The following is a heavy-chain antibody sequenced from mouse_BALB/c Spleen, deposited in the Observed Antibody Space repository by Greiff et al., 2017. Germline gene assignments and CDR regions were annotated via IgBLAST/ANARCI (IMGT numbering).Heavy chain of an antibody. D-gene: IGHD2-1*01. V-gene: IGHV5-6-2*01. CDR2: INSNGGST. Sequence: EVQLVESGGDLVKPGGSLKLSCAASGFTFSSYYMSWVRQTPEKRLELVAAINSNGGSTYYPDTVKGRFTISRDNAKNTLYLQMSSLKSEDTALYYCARHGGYGNYWYFDVWGAGTTVTVSS. J-gene: IGHJ1*01. CDR3: ARHGGYGNYWYFDV. CDR1: GFTFSSYY.